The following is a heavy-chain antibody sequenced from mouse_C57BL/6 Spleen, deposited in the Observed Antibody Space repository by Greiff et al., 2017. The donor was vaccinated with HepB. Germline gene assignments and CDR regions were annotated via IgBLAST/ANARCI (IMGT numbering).Heavy chain of an antibody. CDR2: IYPGGGYT. CDR3: ARRPDGYYWYFDV. J-gene: IGHJ1*03. CDR1: GYTFTNYW. D-gene: IGHD2-3*01. Sequence: QVQLQQSGAELVRPGTSVKMSCKASGYTFTNYWIGWAKQRPGHGLEWIGDIYPGGGYTNYNEKFKGKATLTADKSSSTAYMQFSSLTSEDSAIYYCARRPDGYYWYFDVWGTGTTVTVSS. V-gene: IGHV1-63*01.